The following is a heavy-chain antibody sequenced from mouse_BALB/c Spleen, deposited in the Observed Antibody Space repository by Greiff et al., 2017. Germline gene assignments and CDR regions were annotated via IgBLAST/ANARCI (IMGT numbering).Heavy chain of an antibody. D-gene: IGHD2-4*01. Sequence: EVQVVESGGGLAKPGGSLKLSCAASGFTFSDYYMYWVRQTPEKRLEWVATISDGGSYTYYPDSVKGRFTISRDNAKNNLYLQMSSLKSEDTAMYYCAREGLRRGGFDCWGQGTTLTVSS. CDR2: ISDGGSYT. J-gene: IGHJ2*01. CDR3: AREGLRRGGFDC. CDR1: GFTFSDYY. V-gene: IGHV5-4*02.